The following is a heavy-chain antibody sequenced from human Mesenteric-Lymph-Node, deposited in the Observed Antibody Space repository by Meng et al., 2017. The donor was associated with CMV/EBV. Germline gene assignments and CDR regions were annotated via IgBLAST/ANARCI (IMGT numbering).Heavy chain of an antibody. J-gene: IGHJ4*02. CDR3: ARLADYSSDAGYFDY. CDR1: GFTFSSYE. D-gene: IGHD6-25*01. Sequence: GGSLRLSCAASGFTFSSYEMNWVRQAPGKGLEWVSYISSSGYTKYYADSVKGRFTISRDNAKNSLYLQMIGLRAEDTAVYYCARLADYSSDAGYFDYWGQGTLVTVSS. V-gene: IGHV3-48*03. CDR2: ISSSGYTK.